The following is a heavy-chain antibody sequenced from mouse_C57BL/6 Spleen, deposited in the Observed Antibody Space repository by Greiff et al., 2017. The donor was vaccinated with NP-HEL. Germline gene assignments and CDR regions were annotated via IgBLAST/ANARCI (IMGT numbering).Heavy chain of an antibody. Sequence: EVMLVESEGGLVQPGRSMKLSCTASGFTFSDYYMAWVRQVPEKGLEWVANINYDGSSTYYLDSLKSRFIISRDNAQNILYLQMSSLKSEDTATYDCARDGGYYDYDGNYFDYWGQGTTLTVSS. CDR1: GFTFSDYY. D-gene: IGHD2-4*01. V-gene: IGHV5-16*01. J-gene: IGHJ2*01. CDR2: INYDGSST. CDR3: ARDGGYYDYDGNYFDY.